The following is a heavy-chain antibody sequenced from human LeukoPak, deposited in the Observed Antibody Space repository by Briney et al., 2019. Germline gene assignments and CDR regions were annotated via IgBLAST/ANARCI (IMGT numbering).Heavy chain of an antibody. D-gene: IGHD6-19*01. J-gene: IGHJ4*02. CDR2: NSNTGNIK. V-gene: IGHV3-48*03. CDR1: GFTFSSYE. CDR3: ARGRVGSGWYIPFEY. Sequence: GGTLRLSCVASGFTFSSYEMNWVLQAPGRGRVGVYDNSNTGNIKYYADSVKGRFTISRDNANNILHLKLNSLRAEDTAIYYCARGRVGSGWYIPFEYWGQGTLVTVSS.